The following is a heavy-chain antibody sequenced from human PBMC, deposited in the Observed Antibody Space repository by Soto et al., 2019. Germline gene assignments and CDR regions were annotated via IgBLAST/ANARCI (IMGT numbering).Heavy chain of an antibody. CDR3: ARDVVVVVVAARLDP. CDR2: INAGNGNT. Sequence: ASVKVSCKASGYTFTSYAIHWVRQAPGQRLEWMGWINAGNGNTKYSQRFQGRVTITRDTSASTAYMELSSLRSEDTAVYYCARDVVVVVVAARLDPWGQGTLVTVSS. V-gene: IGHV1-3*01. D-gene: IGHD2-15*01. CDR1: GYTFTSYA. J-gene: IGHJ5*02.